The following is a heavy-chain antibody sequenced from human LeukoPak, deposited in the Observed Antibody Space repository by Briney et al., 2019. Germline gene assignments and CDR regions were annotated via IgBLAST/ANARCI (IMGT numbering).Heavy chain of an antibody. J-gene: IGHJ6*04. CDR1: GGSISSSNYY. CDR3: ARLTVYGSGSYSRYPPMDV. CDR2: IYYSGST. D-gene: IGHD3-10*01. Sequence: SETLSLTCTVSGGSISSSNYYWGWIRQPPGKGLEWIGSIYYSGSTYYNPSLKSRLTICVDTSKNQFSLELSSVTAADTAVYYCARLTVYGSGSYSRYPPMDVWGKGTTVTVSS. V-gene: IGHV4-39*01.